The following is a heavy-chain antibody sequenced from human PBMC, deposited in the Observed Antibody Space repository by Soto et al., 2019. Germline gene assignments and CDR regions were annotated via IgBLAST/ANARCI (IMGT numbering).Heavy chain of an antibody. V-gene: IGHV3-15*01. CDR3: TTGYSYGLRNR. CDR2: IKSRSDGETI. CDR1: GFPFSNAW. Sequence: GSLRLSCAASGFPFSNAWMFWVRQVPGKGLEWVGRIKSRSDGETIDYAAPVKGRFTISRDDSKKVLYLQMSSLKTEDTGVYYCTTGYSYGLRNRWGQGTLVTVSS. D-gene: IGHD5-18*01. J-gene: IGHJ4*02.